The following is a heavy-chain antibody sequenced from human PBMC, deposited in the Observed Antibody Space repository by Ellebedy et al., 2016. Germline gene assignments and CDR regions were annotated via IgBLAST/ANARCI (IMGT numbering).Heavy chain of an antibody. V-gene: IGHV1-24*01. Sequence: ASVKVSCXVFGDTLSELSMHWVRQAPGKGLEWMGSFDHEDGEILYSQKFQGRVTMTDDTSTDTAYLELTSLTSEDTAVYYCATNKNPTVEYELSYRLGLDIWGQGTPVIVSS. J-gene: IGHJ6*02. D-gene: IGHD2-2*01. CDR2: FDHEDGEI. CDR1: GDTLSELS. CDR3: ATNKNPTVEYELSYRLGLDI.